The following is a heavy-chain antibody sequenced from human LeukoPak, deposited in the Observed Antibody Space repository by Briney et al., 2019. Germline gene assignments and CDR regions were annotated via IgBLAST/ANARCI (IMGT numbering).Heavy chain of an antibody. CDR2: ISSSSNYI. D-gene: IGHD2-21*02. V-gene: IGHV3-21*01. CDR3: ARDSRAYCGGDCYSYYYGMDV. J-gene: IGHJ6*02. Sequence: PGGSLRLSCAASGFTFNSYSMNWVRQAPGKGLEWVSSISSSSNYIYYADSVKGRFTISRDNAKNSLYLQMNSLRAEDTAVYCCARDSRAYCGGDCYSYYYGMDVWGQGTTVTVSS. CDR1: GFTFNSYS.